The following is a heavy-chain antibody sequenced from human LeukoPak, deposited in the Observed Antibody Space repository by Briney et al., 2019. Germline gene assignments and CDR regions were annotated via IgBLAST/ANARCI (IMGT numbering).Heavy chain of an antibody. CDR1: GYTFTSYG. V-gene: IGHV1-18*01. CDR2: ISAYNGNT. CDR3: ARDGYDDYGPEGPGFDY. J-gene: IGHJ4*02. Sequence: GASVKVSCKASGYTFTSYGISWVRQAPGQGLEWMGWISAYNGNTNYAQKLQGRVTMTTDTSTSTAYMELRSLRSDDTAVYYCARDGYDDYGPEGPGFDYWGQGTLVTVSS. D-gene: IGHD4-17*01.